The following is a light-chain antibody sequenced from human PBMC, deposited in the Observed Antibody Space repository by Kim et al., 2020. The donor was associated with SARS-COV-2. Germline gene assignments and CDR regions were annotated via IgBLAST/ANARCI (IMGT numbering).Light chain of an antibody. V-gene: IGLV3-19*01. J-gene: IGLJ2*01. CDR2: GKN. Sequence: GQTGSITCQGDSLRSYYASWYQQKPGQAPVLVIYGKNNRPSGIPDRFSGSSSENTASLTITGAQAEDEADYYCNSRDSSGNHLDVVFGGGTQLTVL. CDR3: NSRDSSGNHLDVV. CDR1: SLRSYY.